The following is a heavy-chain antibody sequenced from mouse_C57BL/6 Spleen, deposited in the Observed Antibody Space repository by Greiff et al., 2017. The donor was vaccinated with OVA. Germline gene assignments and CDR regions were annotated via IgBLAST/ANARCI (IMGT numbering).Heavy chain of an antibody. D-gene: IGHD2-5*01. CDR2: ISNGGGSN. Sequence: EVKLMESGGGLVQPGGSLKLSCAASGFTFSDYYMYWVRQTPEKRLEWVAYISNGGGSNYYPDTVKGRFTISRDNAKNTLYLQMSRLKSEDTAMYYSARKGAYYSNYDYAMDYWGQGTSVTVSS. V-gene: IGHV5-12*01. CDR1: GFTFSDYY. J-gene: IGHJ4*01. CDR3: ARKGAYYSNYDYAMDY.